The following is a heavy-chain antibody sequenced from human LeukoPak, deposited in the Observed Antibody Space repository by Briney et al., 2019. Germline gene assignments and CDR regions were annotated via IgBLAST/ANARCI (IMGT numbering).Heavy chain of an antibody. D-gene: IGHD3-22*01. CDR3: ARGAIDDGSGYMYYFDY. CDR2: INPSGGST. Sequence: GASVKVSCKASGYTFTSYYMHWVRQAPGQGLEWMGIINPSGGSTSYAQKFQGRVTMTRDTSTSTVYMELSSLRSEDTAVYYCARGAIDDGSGYMYYFDYWGQGTLVTVSS. CDR1: GYTFTSYY. J-gene: IGHJ4*02. V-gene: IGHV1-46*01.